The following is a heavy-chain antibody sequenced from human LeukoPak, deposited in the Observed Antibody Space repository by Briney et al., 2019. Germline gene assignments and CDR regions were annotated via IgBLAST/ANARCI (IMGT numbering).Heavy chain of an antibody. CDR3: ARQSYGDYFDY. V-gene: IGHV4-59*08. D-gene: IGHD4-17*01. CDR1: GGSISSYY. J-gene: IGHJ4*02. Sequence: ETLSLTCTVSGGSISSYYWSLIRQPPGKGLEWIGYIYYRGSTSYNPSLKSRVTILVDTSKNQFSLKLSSVTAADTAVYYCARQSYGDYFDYWGQGTLVTVSS. CDR2: IYYRGST.